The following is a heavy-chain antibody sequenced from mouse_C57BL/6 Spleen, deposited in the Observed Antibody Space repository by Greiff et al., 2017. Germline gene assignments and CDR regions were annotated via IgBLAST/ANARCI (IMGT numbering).Heavy chain of an antibody. CDR2: ISGGGGNT. D-gene: IGHD2-5*01. CDR1: GFTSSSYT. CDR3: AIYYSNYDAMDY. Sequence: EVMLVESGGGLVKPGGSLKLSCAASGFTSSSYTMSWVRQTPEKRLEWVATISGGGGNTYYPDSVKGRFTISRDNAKNTLYLQMSSLRSEDTALYYCAIYYSNYDAMDYWGQGTSVTVSS. V-gene: IGHV5-9*01. J-gene: IGHJ4*01.